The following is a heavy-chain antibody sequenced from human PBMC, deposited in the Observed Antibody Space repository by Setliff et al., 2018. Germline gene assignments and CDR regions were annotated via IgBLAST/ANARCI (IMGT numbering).Heavy chain of an antibody. V-gene: IGHV1-46*01. CDR2: INPSGGST. Sequence: GASVKVSCKASGYTFTSYYMHWVRQAPGQGLEWMGIINPSGGSTSYAQKLQGRVTMTTDTSTSTAYMELRSLRSDDTAVYYCARVNPTMITFGGVIVIWFDPWGQGTLVTVSS. CDR1: GYTFTSYY. D-gene: IGHD3-16*02. CDR3: ARVNPTMITFGGVIVIWFDP. J-gene: IGHJ5*02.